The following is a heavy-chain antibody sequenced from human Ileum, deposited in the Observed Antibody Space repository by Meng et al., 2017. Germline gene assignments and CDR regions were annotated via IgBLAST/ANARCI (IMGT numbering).Heavy chain of an antibody. V-gene: IGHV4-4*02. CDR1: GGSLSNGQW. J-gene: IGHJ5*02. D-gene: IGHD3-10*01. CDR2: ISQSGTT. CDR3: ATYGSGFTPPLDP. Sequence: QVQPQESGPGPVKPSGTLSLTCAVSGGSLSNGQWWSWVRQPPGKGLEWIGEISQSGTTNYYPSLNSRVSISLDKANNHLSLTLTSVTAADTAVYYCATYGSGFTPPLDPWGQGILVTVSS.